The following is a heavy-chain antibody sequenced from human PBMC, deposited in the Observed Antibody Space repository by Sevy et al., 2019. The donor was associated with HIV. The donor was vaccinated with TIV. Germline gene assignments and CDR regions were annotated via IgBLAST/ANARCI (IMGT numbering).Heavy chain of an antibody. Sequence: GGSLRLSCAASGFTFSSYAMSWVRQAPGKGLEWVSAISGSGGSTYYADSVKGRFTISRDNSKNTLYLQMNSLRAEETAVYYCAKMVVTAFYYYYYMDVWGKGTTVTVSS. CDR1: GFTFSSYA. CDR3: AKMVVTAFYYYYYMDV. CDR2: ISGSGGST. V-gene: IGHV3-23*01. J-gene: IGHJ6*03. D-gene: IGHD2-21*02.